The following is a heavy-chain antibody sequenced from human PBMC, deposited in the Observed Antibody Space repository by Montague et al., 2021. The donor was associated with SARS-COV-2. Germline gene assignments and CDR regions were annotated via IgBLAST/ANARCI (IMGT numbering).Heavy chain of an antibody. J-gene: IGHJ2*01. V-gene: IGHV3-7*01. D-gene: IGHD1-26*01. CDR2: IKQDGSEK. Sequence: SLRLSCAASIFTFSSYWMSWVRQAPGKELEWVANIKQDGSEKYYVDSVKGRFTISRDNAKNSLFLQMNSLRAEDTAVYYCATVGATSWYFDLWGRGTLVTVSS. CDR3: ATVGATSWYFDL. CDR1: IFTFSSYW.